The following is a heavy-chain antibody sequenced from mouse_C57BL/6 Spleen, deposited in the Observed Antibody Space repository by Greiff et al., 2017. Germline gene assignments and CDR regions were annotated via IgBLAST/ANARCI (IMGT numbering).Heavy chain of an antibody. J-gene: IGHJ3*01. Sequence: VQLQQPGAELVKPGASVKMSCKASGYTFTSYWITWVKQRPGQGLEWIGDIYPGSGSTNYNEKFKSKATLTVDTSSSTAYMQLSSLTSEDSAVYYCARENYGYDRAWFAYWGQGTLVTVSA. CDR3: ARENYGYDRAWFAY. CDR1: GYTFTSYW. V-gene: IGHV1-55*01. CDR2: IYPGSGST. D-gene: IGHD2-2*01.